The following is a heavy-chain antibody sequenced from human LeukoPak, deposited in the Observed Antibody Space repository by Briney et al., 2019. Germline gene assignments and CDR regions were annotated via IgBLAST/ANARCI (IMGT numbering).Heavy chain of an antibody. Sequence: ASVKVSCKASGYTFTSYDINWVRQAPGQGLEWMGWMNPKSGNTSYAQKFRGRGTMTRKTSISTAYMEVRIPRAEGTTVYVRVSIGANDYWGQGTLVTVSS. CDR2: MNPKSGNT. D-gene: IGHD2-15*01. CDR3: VSIGANDY. CDR1: GYTFTSYD. V-gene: IGHV1-8*01. J-gene: IGHJ4*02.